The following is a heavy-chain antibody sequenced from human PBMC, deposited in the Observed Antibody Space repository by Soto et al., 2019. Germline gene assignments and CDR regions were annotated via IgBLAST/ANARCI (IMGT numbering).Heavy chain of an antibody. CDR3: ARHPRAGYTTRDESFDI. Sequence: QVQLQESGPGLVKPSETLSLTCTVSGGSIGSSSYYWDWIRQPPGQGLEWIGNVYYSGNNHYNPSLNSRVTMSIDTSKNQFSLRLSFVTAADTAVYYCARHPRAGYTTRDESFDIWGQGTKVTVSS. CDR2: VYYSGNN. CDR1: GGSIGSSSYY. D-gene: IGHD3-9*01. J-gene: IGHJ3*02. V-gene: IGHV4-39*01.